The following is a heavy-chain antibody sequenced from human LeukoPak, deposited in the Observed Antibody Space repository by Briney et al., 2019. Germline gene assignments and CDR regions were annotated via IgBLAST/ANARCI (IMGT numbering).Heavy chain of an antibody. CDR3: AKARSSYYGSGSYDGTDY. CDR2: IRYDGSNK. Sequence: GGSLRLSCAASGFTFNTYAMHWVRQAPGKGLEWVTFIRYDGSNKYCTESVKGRFTVSRDDSTNTLYLQMSSLRVEDTAVYYCAKARSSYYGSGSYDGTDYWGQGTLVTVSS. D-gene: IGHD3-10*01. V-gene: IGHV3-30*02. J-gene: IGHJ4*02. CDR1: GFTFNTYA.